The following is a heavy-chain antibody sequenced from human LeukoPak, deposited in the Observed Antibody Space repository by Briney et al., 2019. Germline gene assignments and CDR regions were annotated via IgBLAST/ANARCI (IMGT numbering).Heavy chain of an antibody. CDR3: ARDQSIAAAGWFDP. CDR1: GGSISSGGYY. J-gene: IGHJ5*02. V-gene: IGHV4-31*03. D-gene: IGHD6-13*01. CDR2: IYYSGST. Sequence: PSETLSLTCTVSGGSISSGGYYWSWIRQHPGKGLEWIGYIYYSGSTYYNPSLKSRVTISVDTSKNQFSLKLSSVTAADTAVYYCARDQSIAAAGWFDPWCQGTLVTVSS.